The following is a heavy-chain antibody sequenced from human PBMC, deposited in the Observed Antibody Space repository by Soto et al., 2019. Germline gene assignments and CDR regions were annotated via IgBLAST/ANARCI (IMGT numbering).Heavy chain of an antibody. J-gene: IGHJ4*02. CDR3: ARTGGYGSGSYWTKPFDY. Sequence: PLETLPLTCTVSGGSIISYYWSWIRQPTGKGLEWIGYIYYSGSTNYNPSLKSRVAISVDTSKNQFSLKLSSVTAADTAVYYCARTGGYGSGSYWTKPFDYWGQGTLVTVSS. CDR1: GGSIISYY. V-gene: IGHV4-59*08. D-gene: IGHD3-10*01. CDR2: IYYSGST.